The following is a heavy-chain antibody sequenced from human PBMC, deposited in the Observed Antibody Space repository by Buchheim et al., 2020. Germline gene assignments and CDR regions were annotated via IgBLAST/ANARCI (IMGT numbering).Heavy chain of an antibody. CDR1: GGTFSSYA. J-gene: IGHJ6*02. CDR2: IIPIFGTA. D-gene: IGHD2-2*01. CDR3: ASGSADIVVVPAAYYYYYGMDV. V-gene: IGHV1-69*01. Sequence: QVQLVQSGAEVKKPGSSVKVSCKASGGTFSSYAISWVRQAPGQGLGWMGGIIPIFGTANYAQKFQGRVTITADESTSTAYMELSSLRSEDTAVYYCASGSADIVVVPAAYYYYYGMDVWGQGTT.